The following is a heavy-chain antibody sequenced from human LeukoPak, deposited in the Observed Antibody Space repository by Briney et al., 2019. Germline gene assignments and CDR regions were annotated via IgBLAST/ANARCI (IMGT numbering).Heavy chain of an antibody. CDR1: GGSFSGYY. Sequence: PSETLSLTCAVYGGSFSGYYWSWIRQPPGKGLEWIGEINHSGSTNYNPSLKSRVTISVDTSKNQFSLKLSSVTAADTAVYYCASGEHGYNLLDYWGQGTLVTVSS. D-gene: IGHD5-24*01. V-gene: IGHV4-34*01. J-gene: IGHJ4*02. CDR2: INHSGST. CDR3: ASGEHGYNLLDY.